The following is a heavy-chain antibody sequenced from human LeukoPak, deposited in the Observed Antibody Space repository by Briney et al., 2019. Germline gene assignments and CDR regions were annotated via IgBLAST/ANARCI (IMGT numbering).Heavy chain of an antibody. Sequence: GGSLRLSCAASGFTFSRYWMSWVRQAPGKGLEWVANIKEDGSEKYYVDSVRGRFTISRDNAKNSLYLYMNSLRAEDTAVYYCARDPTPNDYWGQGTLVTVSS. CDR2: IKEDGSEK. CDR3: ARDPTPNDY. CDR1: GFTFSRYW. J-gene: IGHJ4*02. V-gene: IGHV3-7*03.